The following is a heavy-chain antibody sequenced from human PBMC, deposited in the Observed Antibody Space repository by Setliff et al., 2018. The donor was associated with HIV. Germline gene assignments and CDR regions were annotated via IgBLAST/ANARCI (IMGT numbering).Heavy chain of an antibody. CDR3: ARAYFGSGIYY. J-gene: IGHJ4*02. D-gene: IGHD3-10*01. CDR2: TYSSGST. Sequence: SETLSLTCTVSGGSISSYYWSWIRQPPGKGLEWLGHTYSSGSTNYNPSLKSRGPISVDTSKNQFSLKLYSGTAADTAVYYCARAYFGSGIYYWGQGTLVTVSS. CDR1: GGSISSYY. V-gene: IGHV4-4*09.